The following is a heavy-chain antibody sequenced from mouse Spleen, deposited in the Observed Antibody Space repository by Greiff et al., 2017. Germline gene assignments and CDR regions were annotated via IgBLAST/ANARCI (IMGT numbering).Heavy chain of an antibody. V-gene: IGHV5-9-1*01. Sequence: EVMLVESGGGLVKPGGSLKLSCAASGFTFSSYAMSWVRQTPEKRLEWVATISSGGSYTYYPDSVKGRFTISRDNAKNTLYLQMSSLRSEDTAMYYCARQGDGYSLLAYWGQGTLVTVSA. J-gene: IGHJ3*01. CDR2: ISSGGSYT. CDR3: ARQGDGYSLLAY. CDR1: GFTFSSYA. D-gene: IGHD2-3*01.